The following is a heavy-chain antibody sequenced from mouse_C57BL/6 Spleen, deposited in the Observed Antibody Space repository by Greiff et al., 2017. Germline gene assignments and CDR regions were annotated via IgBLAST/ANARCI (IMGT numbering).Heavy chain of an antibody. CDR2: INPYNGGT. CDR1: GYTFTDYY. J-gene: IGHJ2*01. CDR3: ARDYGTIFDY. D-gene: IGHD2-1*01. V-gene: IGHV1-19*01. Sequence: VQLKESGPVLVKPGASVKMSCKASGYTFTDYYMNWVKQSHGKSLEWIGVINPYNGGTSYNQKFKGKATLTVDKSSSTAYMELNSLTSEDSAVYYCARDYGTIFDYWGQGTTLTVSS.